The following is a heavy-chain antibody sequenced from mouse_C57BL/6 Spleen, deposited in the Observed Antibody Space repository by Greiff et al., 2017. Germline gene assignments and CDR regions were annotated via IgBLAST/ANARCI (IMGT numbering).Heavy chain of an antibody. Sequence: EVQVVESGGGLVKPGGSLKLSCAASGFTFSSYAMSWVRQTPEKRLEWVATISDGGSYTYYPDNVKGRFTISRDNAKNNLYLQISDLKADDTAMYYCASLRLLRYYFDYWGTGTTLTVSS. CDR2: ISDGGSYT. CDR1: GFTFSSYA. V-gene: IGHV5-4*01. D-gene: IGHD1-1*01. CDR3: ASLRLLRYYFDY. J-gene: IGHJ2*01.